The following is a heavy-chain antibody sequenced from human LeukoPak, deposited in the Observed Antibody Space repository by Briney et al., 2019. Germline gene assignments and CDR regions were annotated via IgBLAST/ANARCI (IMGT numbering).Heavy chain of an antibody. J-gene: IGHJ3*02. CDR2: MNPNSGNT. Sequence: GASVKVSCKASGYTFTSYDINWVRQATGQGLEWMGWMNPNSGNTGYAQKFQGRVTMTRDTSTSTVYMELSSLRSEDTAVYYCARAQMATSSGAAFDIWGQGTMVTVSS. D-gene: IGHD5-24*01. CDR3: ARAQMATSSGAAFDI. V-gene: IGHV1-8*01. CDR1: GYTFTSYD.